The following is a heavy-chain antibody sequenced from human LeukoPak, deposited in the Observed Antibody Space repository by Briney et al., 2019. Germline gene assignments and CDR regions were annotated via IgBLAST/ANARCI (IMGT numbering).Heavy chain of an antibody. D-gene: IGHD3-16*01. J-gene: IGHJ4*02. CDR1: GFSLSTSGVG. CDR3: AHSKLNGGRWTFGGVKVSGDPAHFDY. CDR2: IYWDDDK. V-gene: IGHV2-5*02. Sequence: SGPTLVKPTQTLTLTCTFSGFSLSTSGVGVGWIRQPPGKALEWLALIYWDDDKRYSPSLKSRLTITKDTSKNQVVLTMTNMDPVDTATYYCAHSKLNGGRWTFGGVKVSGDPAHFDYWGQGTLVTVSS.